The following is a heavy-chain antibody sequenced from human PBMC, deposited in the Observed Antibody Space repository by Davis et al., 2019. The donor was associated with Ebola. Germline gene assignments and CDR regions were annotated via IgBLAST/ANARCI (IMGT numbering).Heavy chain of an antibody. J-gene: IGHJ4*02. V-gene: IGHV3-74*01. CDR1: GFTLSSYG. Sequence: GESLKISCAASGFTLSSYGMHWVRQAPGKGLVWVSRINGDGSRTVYADPVKGRFTISRDNAKNTVYMQMNSLSAEDTAVYYCAREREEGVNKNFDYWGQGALVTVSS. CDR3: AREREEGVNKNFDY. CDR2: INGDGSRT. D-gene: IGHD1/OR15-1a*01.